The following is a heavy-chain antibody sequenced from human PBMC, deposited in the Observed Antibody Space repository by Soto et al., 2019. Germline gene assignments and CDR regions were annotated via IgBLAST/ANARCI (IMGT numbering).Heavy chain of an antibody. V-gene: IGHV3-30-3*01. CDR3: ARPGIAAAGLTRGVWFDP. CDR1: GFTFSSYA. CDR2: ISYDGSNK. J-gene: IGHJ5*02. D-gene: IGHD6-13*01. Sequence: QVQLVESGGGVVQPGRTLRLSCAASGFTFSSYAMHCVRQAPGKVLEWVAVISYDGSNKYYADSVKGRFTISRDNSKNTLYLQMNSPSAEDTAVYYCARPGIAAAGLTRGVWFDPWGQGTLVTVSS.